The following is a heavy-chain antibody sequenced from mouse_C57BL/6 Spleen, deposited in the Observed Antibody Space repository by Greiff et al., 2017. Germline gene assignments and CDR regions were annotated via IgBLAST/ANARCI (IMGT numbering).Heavy chain of an antibody. CDR2: IYPGSGNT. J-gene: IGHJ4*01. D-gene: IGHD3-1*01. CDR3: ARGGYEAMDY. CDR1: GYTFTDYY. V-gene: IGHV1-76*01. Sequence: QVQLQQSGAELVRPGASVKLSCKASGYTFTDYYINWVKQRPGQGLEWIARIYPGSGNTYYNEKFEGKATLTAEKSSSTAYMQLSSLTSEDSAVYFCARGGYEAMDYWGQGTSVTVSS.